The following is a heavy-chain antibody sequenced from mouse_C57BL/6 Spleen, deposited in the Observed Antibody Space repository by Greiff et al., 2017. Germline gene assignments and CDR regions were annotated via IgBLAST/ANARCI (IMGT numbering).Heavy chain of an antibody. Sequence: EVQLVESGEGLVKPGGSLKLSCAASGFTFSSYAMSWVRQTPEKRLEWVAYISSGGDYIYYADTVKGRFTISRDNARNTLYLQMSSLKSEDTAMYYCTRGDGSSWWYFDVWGTGTTVTVSS. CDR3: TRGDGSSWWYFDV. V-gene: IGHV5-9-1*02. D-gene: IGHD1-1*01. CDR1: GFTFSSYA. CDR2: ISSGGDYI. J-gene: IGHJ1*03.